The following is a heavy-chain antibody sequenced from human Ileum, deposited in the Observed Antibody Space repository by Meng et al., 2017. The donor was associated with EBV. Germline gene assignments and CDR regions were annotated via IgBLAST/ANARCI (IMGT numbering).Heavy chain of an antibody. CDR3: ARIPYGDIYSAYFDY. J-gene: IGHJ4*02. Sequence: QVQLKLPDPGSVTLSGTPSLTSTCAGCSVTGNPWWSWGRQPPGEGLEWIGQIYHSGATNYNPSLKSRVTIAVDTSENQFSLELNSVTAADTAVYYCARIPYGDIYSAYFDYWSPGTLVTVSS. CDR2: IYHSGAT. CDR1: GCSVTGNPW. V-gene: IGHV4-4*02. D-gene: IGHD2-21*02.